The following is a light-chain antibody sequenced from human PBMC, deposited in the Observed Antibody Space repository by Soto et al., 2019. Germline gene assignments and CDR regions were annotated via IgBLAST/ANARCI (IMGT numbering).Light chain of an antibody. J-gene: IGKJ2*03. CDR1: QSLVXXXXXXY. CDR2: KVS. V-gene: IGKV2-30*01. Sequence: DXVMXXXPLSLPVTLGQPASISCRSSQSLVXXXXXXYLNWFQQRPGQSPRRLIYKVSXXXXGXXXXXXXXXXXXXXXXKISRVEAEDVGVYYCMQGTHGYSFGQGTKLEIK. CDR3: MQGTHGYS.